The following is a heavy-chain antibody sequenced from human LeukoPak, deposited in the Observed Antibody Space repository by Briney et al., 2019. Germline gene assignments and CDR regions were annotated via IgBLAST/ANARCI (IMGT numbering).Heavy chain of an antibody. CDR2: IKSKTDGGTT. CDR3: TTTADYYGMDV. Sequence: GGSLRLSCAASGFTFSNAWMSWVRQAPGKGLEWVGRIKSKTDGGTTDYAAPVKGRFTISRDDSKNTLYLQMNSPKTEDTAVYYCTTTADYYGMDVWGKGTTVTVSS. J-gene: IGHJ6*04. V-gene: IGHV3-15*01. CDR1: GFTFSNAW.